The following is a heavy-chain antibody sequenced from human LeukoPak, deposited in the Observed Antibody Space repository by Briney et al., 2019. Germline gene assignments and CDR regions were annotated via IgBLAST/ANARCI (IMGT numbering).Heavy chain of an antibody. D-gene: IGHD4-23*01. V-gene: IGHV3-48*03. Sequence: GGSLRLSCAASGFMFSSYEMNWVRQAPGKGLEWVSYIRSRGSTIYYADSVKGRFTISRDNAKNSLYLQMNSLRAEDTAVYYCARDFGRWFLDYWGQGTLVTVSS. CDR2: IRSRGSTI. J-gene: IGHJ4*02. CDR1: GFMFSSYE. CDR3: ARDFGRWFLDY.